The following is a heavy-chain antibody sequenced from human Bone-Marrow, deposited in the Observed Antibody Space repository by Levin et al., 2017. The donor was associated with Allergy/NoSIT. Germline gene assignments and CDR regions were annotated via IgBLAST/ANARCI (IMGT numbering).Heavy chain of an antibody. V-gene: IGHV3-15*01. J-gene: IGHJ4*02. D-gene: IGHD4-17*01. CDR3: TTEVGGDNVYRGGD. CDR1: GFTFTNAW. Sequence: PGGSLRLSCAGSGFTFTNAWMSWVRQAPGKGLAWVGRIKSETDGGSADYAAPVKGRFAISRDDSKSTVYLQMNSLKTDDTAVYFCTTEVGGDNVYRGGDWGQGTLVTVSS. CDR2: IKSETDGGSA.